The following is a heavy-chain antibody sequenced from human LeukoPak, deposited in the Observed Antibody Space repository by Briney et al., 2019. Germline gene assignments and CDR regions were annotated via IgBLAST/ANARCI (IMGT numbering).Heavy chain of an antibody. D-gene: IGHD3-9*01. V-gene: IGHV3-9*01. Sequence: GGSLRLSCAASGFTFDDYAMHWVRQAPGKGLEWVSGISWNSGSIGYADSVKGRFTISRDNAKNSLYLQMNSLRAEDTALYYCARRRQKAYYDILTGYSYFDYWGQGTLVTVSS. J-gene: IGHJ4*02. CDR1: GFTFDDYA. CDR2: ISWNSGSI. CDR3: ARRRQKAYYDILTGYSYFDY.